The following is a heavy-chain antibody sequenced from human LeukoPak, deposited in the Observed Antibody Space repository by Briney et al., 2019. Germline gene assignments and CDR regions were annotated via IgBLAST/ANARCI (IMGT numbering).Heavy chain of an antibody. V-gene: IGHV4-59*08. Sequence: SETLCLTCSVSGGSISSYYWSWIRQPPGKGLEWIGYIHYSGSTNYNPSLKSRVTIPVDTSKNQFSLKLSSVTAADMAVYYCAKSVVVATTRLGPFDTWGQGTMVTVSS. CDR1: GGSISSYY. CDR3: AKSVVVATTRLGPFDT. D-gene: IGHD3-22*01. CDR2: IHYSGST. J-gene: IGHJ3*02.